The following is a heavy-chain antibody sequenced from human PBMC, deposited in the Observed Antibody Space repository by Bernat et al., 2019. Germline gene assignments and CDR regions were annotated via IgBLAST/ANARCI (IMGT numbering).Heavy chain of an antibody. Sequence: QVQLQQWGAGLLKPSETLSLTCAVYGGSFSGYYWSWIRQPPGKGLEWIGEINHSGSTNYNPSLKSRVTISVDTSKNPFSLRLSSVTAADTAVYYCARGSYAGFSSRKNVPAFDVWGQGTTVTVSS. CDR1: GGSFSGYY. CDR3: ARGSYAGFSSRKNVPAFDV. V-gene: IGHV4-34*01. CDR2: INHSGST. J-gene: IGHJ3*01. D-gene: IGHD6-13*01.